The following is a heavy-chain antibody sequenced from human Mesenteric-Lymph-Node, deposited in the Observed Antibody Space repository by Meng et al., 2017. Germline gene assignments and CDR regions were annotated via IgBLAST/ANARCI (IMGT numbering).Heavy chain of an antibody. V-gene: IGHV3-21*01. J-gene: IGHJ3*02. CDR3: ARDPSRYYYDSSGPRAFDI. Sequence: GESLKISCAVSGFTFSSYSMNWVRQAPGKGLEWVSSISSSSYIYYADSVKGRFTISRDNAKNSLYLQMNSLRAEDTAVYYCARDPSRYYYDSSGPRAFDIWGQGTMVTVSS. D-gene: IGHD3-22*01. CDR1: GFTFSSYS. CDR2: ISSSSYI.